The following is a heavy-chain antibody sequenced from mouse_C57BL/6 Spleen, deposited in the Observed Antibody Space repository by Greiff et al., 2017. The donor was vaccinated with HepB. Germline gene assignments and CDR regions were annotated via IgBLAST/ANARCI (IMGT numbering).Heavy chain of an antibody. CDR3: AETAQATYWFAY. J-gene: IGHJ3*01. D-gene: IGHD3-2*02. V-gene: IGHV1-39*01. CDR1: GYSFTDYN. Sequence: VQLKESGPELVKPGASVKISCKASGYSFTDYNMNWVKQSNGKSLEWIGVINPNYGTTSYNQKFKGKATLTVDQSSSTAYMQLNSLTSEDSAVYYCAETAQATYWFAYGGQGTLVTVSA. CDR2: INPNYGTT.